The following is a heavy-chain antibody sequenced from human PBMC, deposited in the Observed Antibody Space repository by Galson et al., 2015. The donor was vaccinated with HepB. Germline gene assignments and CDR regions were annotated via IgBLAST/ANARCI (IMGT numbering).Heavy chain of an antibody. CDR2: INAGNGNT. CDR1: GYTFTGYA. D-gene: IGHD4-17*01. V-gene: IGHV1-3*01. J-gene: IGHJ6*03. CDR3: ARDRFPSGFGEDYYYYYMDV. Sequence: SVKVSCKASGYTFTGYAMHWVRQAPGQRLEWMGWINAGNGNTKYSQKFQGRVTITRDTSASTAYMELSSLRSEDTAVYYCARDRFPSGFGEDYYYYYMDVWGKGTTVTVSS.